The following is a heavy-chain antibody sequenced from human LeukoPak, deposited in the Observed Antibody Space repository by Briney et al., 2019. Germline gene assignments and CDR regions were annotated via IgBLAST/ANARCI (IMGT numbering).Heavy chain of an antibody. Sequence: GGSLRLSCAASGFXFSSYGIHWVRQAPGKGLEWVAVTSYDGSNKNYADSVKGRFTISRDNSKNTLYLQMNSLRAEDTAVYYCAKKSPGTYYAPPDYWGQGTLVTVSS. CDR2: TSYDGSNK. J-gene: IGHJ4*02. V-gene: IGHV3-30*18. CDR3: AKKSPGTYYAPPDY. D-gene: IGHD3-10*01. CDR1: GFXFSSYG.